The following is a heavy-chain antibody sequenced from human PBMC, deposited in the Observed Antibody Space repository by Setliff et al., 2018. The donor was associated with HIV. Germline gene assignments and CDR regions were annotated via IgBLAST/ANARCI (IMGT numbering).Heavy chain of an antibody. D-gene: IGHD5-12*01. Sequence: PSETLSLTCAVSGGSIGIHYWCWIRQPPGKGLEWIGTVYHTGSTIFNPSLQSRVIMSVDTSRNQFSLNVNSLTAADTAVYFCARWGDGYNSYDFWGQGTLVTVSS. CDR3: ARWGDGYNSYDF. CDR1: GGSIGIHY. J-gene: IGHJ4*02. V-gene: IGHV4-59*11. CDR2: VYHTGST.